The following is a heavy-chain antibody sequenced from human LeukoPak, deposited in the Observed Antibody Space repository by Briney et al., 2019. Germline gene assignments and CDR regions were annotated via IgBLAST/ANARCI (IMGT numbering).Heavy chain of an antibody. CDR2: ISSSSSYI. J-gene: IGHJ4*02. D-gene: IGHD3-22*01. CDR1: GFTFSSYN. V-gene: IGHV3-21*01. CDR3: ARNYYDSSLSY. Sequence: GGALRLFCAASGFTFSSYNMNWVRQAPGEGVEGVSSISSSSSYIYYADSVKGRFTISRDNAKNSLYLQMNSLRAEDTAVYYCARNYYDSSLSYWGQGTLVTVSS.